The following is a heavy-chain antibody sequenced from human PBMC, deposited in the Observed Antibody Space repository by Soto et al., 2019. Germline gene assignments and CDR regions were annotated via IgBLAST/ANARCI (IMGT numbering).Heavy chain of an antibody. J-gene: IGHJ4*02. Sequence: SSSSTIYYADSVKGRFTISRDNAKNSLYLQMNSLRAEDTAVYYCAKERSSGWSFDYWGQGTLVTVSS. V-gene: IGHV3-48*01. CDR3: AKERSSGWSFDY. CDR2: SSSSTI. D-gene: IGHD6-19*01.